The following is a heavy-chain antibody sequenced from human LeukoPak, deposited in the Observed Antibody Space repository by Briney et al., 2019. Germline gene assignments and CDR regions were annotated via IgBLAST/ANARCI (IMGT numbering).Heavy chain of an antibody. CDR1: GFTFSSYA. CDR3: AKAQLNMGGQLNAFDI. Sequence: PGGSLRLSCAASGFTFSSYAMSWVRQAPGKGLEWVSAISGSGGSTYYADSVKGRFTISRDNSKNTLYLQMNSLRTEDTAVYYCAKAQLNMGGQLNAFDIWGQGTMVTVSS. CDR2: ISGSGGST. D-gene: IGHD3-16*01. J-gene: IGHJ3*02. V-gene: IGHV3-23*01.